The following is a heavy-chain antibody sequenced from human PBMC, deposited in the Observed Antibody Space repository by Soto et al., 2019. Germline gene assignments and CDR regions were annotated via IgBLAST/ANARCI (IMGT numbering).Heavy chain of an antibody. CDR2: IYYSGST. J-gene: IGHJ5*02. CDR3: ARQSNWFDP. Sequence: QVQLQESGPGLVKPSETLSLTCTVSGGSISSYYWSWIRQPPGKGLEWIGYIYYSGSTNYNPSLKSRVTRSVDTSKNQFSLKLSSVTAADTAVYYCARQSNWFDPWGQGTLVTVSS. V-gene: IGHV4-59*08. CDR1: GGSISSYY.